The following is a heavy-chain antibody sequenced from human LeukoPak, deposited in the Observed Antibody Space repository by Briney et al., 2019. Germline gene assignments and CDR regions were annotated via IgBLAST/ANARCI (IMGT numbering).Heavy chain of an antibody. CDR2: IYYSGST. V-gene: IGHV4-61*01. J-gene: IGHJ6*02. CDR3: ARARPWRFTIFGVVPPNYYYGMDV. D-gene: IGHD3-3*01. CDR1: GGSVSSGSYY. Sequence: SETLSLTCTVSGGSVSSGSYYWSWIRQPPGKGLEWIGYIYYSGSTNYNPSLKSRVTISVDTSKNQFSLKLSSVTAADTAVYYCARARPWRFTIFGVVPPNYYYGMDVWGQGTTVTVSS.